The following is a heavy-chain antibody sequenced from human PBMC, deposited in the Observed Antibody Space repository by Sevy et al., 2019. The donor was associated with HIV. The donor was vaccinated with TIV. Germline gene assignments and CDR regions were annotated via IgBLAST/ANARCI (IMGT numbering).Heavy chain of an antibody. D-gene: IGHD2-15*01. CDR1: GFTFSEYG. V-gene: IGHV3-33*08. Sequence: GGSLRLSCVASGFTFSEYGMHWVRQAPGKGLEWVAVISHDGRNNKYNADSVKGGFTISRNNSMNTHYMQMNSLRAENTAIYYCARDRAEILRSAFKSGGQGTRVTASS. CDR3: ARDRAEILRSAFKS. CDR2: ISHDGRNNK. J-gene: IGHJ4*02.